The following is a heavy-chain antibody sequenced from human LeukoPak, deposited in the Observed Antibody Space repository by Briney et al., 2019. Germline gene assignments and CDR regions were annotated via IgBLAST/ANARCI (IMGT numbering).Heavy chain of an antibody. J-gene: IGHJ6*02. CDR1: GFTFSDYL. CDR2: VNRDGGPA. Sequence: PGGSLRLSSAASGFTFSDYLIHWVRQAPGKGLLWVSRVNRDGGPATYADSVKGRFTVSRDNAKSTLYLQMNSLRAEDTAVYYCARSPAGTYTMDVWGQGTTVTVSS. D-gene: IGHD3-10*01. V-gene: IGHV3-74*01. CDR3: ARSPAGTYTMDV.